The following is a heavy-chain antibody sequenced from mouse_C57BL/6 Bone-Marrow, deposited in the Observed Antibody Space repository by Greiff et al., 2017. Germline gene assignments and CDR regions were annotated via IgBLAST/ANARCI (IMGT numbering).Heavy chain of an antibody. D-gene: IGHD2-4*01. Sequence: QVQLQQSGAELVRPGASVTLSCKASGYTFTDYEMHWVKQTPVHGLEWIGAIDPETGGTAYNQKFKGKAILTADKSSSTAYMELRSLTSEDSAVYYCTRLYDYDWTWFAYWGQGTLVTVSA. J-gene: IGHJ3*01. V-gene: IGHV1-15*01. CDR2: IDPETGGT. CDR1: GYTFTDYE. CDR3: TRLYDYDWTWFAY.